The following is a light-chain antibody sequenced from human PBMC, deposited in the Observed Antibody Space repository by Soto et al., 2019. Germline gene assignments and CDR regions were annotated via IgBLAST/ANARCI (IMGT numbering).Light chain of an antibody. CDR2: DVN. J-gene: IGLJ1*01. CDR3: SSYTSSSTYV. V-gene: IGLV2-14*03. CDR1: SSDVGYYNY. Sequence: QSALTQPASVSGSPGQSITISCTGTSSDVGYYNYVSWYQQHPGKAPKLTIYDVNNRPSGVSHRFSGSRSGNTASLTISGLQAEDEADYYCSSYTSSSTYVFGTGTKVTVL.